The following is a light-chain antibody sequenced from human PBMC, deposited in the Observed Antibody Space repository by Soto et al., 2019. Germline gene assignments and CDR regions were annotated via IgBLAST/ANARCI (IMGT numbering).Light chain of an antibody. Sequence: DIEMTQSPASLSVSVGDRATLTCRASQSISSYLNWYQQKPGKAPKLLIYAASSLQSGAPSRFSGSGSGTDFTLTSSSLQPEDFATYYCQQSYRTPLTFGGGTKVEIK. J-gene: IGKJ4*01. CDR3: QQSYRTPLT. V-gene: IGKV1-39*01. CDR2: AAS. CDR1: QSISSY.